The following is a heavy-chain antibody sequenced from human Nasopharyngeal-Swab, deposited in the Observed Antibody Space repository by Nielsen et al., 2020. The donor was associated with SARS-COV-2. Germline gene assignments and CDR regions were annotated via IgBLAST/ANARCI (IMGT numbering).Heavy chain of an antibody. Sequence: SETLSLTCAVYGGSFSGYFWSWIRQPPGKGLEWIGEINHSGSTNYNPSLKSRVTISLDTSTNQFSLKLSSVTAADTAVYYCARNFGYVWGSYRRHYFDYWGQGTLVTVSS. V-gene: IGHV4-34*01. D-gene: IGHD3-16*02. J-gene: IGHJ4*02. CDR2: INHSGST. CDR1: GGSFSGYF. CDR3: ARNFGYVWGSYRRHYFDY.